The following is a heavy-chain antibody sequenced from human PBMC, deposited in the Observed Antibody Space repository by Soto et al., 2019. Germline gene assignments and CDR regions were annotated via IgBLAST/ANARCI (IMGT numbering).Heavy chain of an antibody. CDR2: ISYSGST. Sequence: PSETLSLTCTVSGGSISSGGYYWSWIRQHPGKGLEWIGYISYSGSTYYNPSLKSRVSISVDRSKNQFSLRLNSVTAADTAVYYCARDNSGTYYTDANWFDPWGQGTLVTVSS. J-gene: IGHJ5*02. D-gene: IGHD3-10*01. CDR3: ARDNSGTYYTDANWFDP. V-gene: IGHV4-31*03. CDR1: GGSISSGGYY.